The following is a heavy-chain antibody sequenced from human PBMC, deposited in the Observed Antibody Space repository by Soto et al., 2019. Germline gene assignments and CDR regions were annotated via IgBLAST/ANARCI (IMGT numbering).Heavy chain of an antibody. V-gene: IGHV4-31*03. Sequence: QVQLQESGPGLVKPSQTLSLTCTVSGGSISSGGYYCSWIRQHPGKGLEWIGYIYYSGSTYYNPSLKSRVTISVDTSKNHFSLKLSSVTAADTAVYYCSRDRSVYYDIKTSHVDALGWFDPWGQGPLVNVYS. D-gene: IGHD3-22*01. CDR2: IYYSGST. J-gene: IGHJ5*02. CDR3: SRDRSVYYDIKTSHVDALGWFDP. CDR1: GGSISSGGYY.